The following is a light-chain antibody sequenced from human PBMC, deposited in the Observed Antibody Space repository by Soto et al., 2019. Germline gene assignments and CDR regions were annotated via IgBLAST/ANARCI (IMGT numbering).Light chain of an antibody. CDR1: QSVSSTY. V-gene: IGKV3-20*01. CDR3: QHYGSTPWS. Sequence: EVVLTQSPGTLSLSPGERATLSCRASQSVSSTYLAWYQQKPGQAPRLLLYGASTRATYIPDRISGSGSGTDFTLTISRLEPEDFAVYYCQHYGSTPWSFGQGTKVEIK. J-gene: IGKJ1*01. CDR2: GAS.